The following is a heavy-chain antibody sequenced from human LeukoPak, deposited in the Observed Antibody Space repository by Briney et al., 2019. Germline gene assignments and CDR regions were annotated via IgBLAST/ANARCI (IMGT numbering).Heavy chain of an antibody. V-gene: IGHV3-48*04. CDR3: ARESILGTTTDYFDY. D-gene: IGHD1-26*01. J-gene: IGHJ4*02. CDR1: GFTASSYT. CDR2: ISRTTGSI. Sequence: GGSLRLSCGAAGFTASSYTMNWVRQAPGKGLEWVSLISRTTGSIYYADSVRGRFTISRDSAKNPVYLQMNSLRAEDTAIYYCARESILGTTTDYFDYWGQGTRVIVSS.